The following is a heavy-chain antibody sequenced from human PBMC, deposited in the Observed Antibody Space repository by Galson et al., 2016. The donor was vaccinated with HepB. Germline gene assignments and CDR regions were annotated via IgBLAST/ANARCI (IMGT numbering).Heavy chain of an antibody. CDR1: EFIFSDFA. CDR2: ISGSGNT. Sequence: SLRLSCAASEFIFSDFAFSWVRQAPGKGLEWLSSISGSGNTNYADSVKGRFIISRDNSKGTLYLEMNSLRAEDTATYYCARYSSAWSLDTWGQGTLVTVSP. V-gene: IGHV3-23*01. D-gene: IGHD6-19*01. CDR3: ARYSSAWSLDT. J-gene: IGHJ5*02.